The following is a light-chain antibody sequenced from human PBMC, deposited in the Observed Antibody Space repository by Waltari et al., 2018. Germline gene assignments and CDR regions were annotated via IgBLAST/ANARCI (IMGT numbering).Light chain of an antibody. CDR1: SSDVGGYNY. J-gene: IGLJ3*02. CDR3: SSYTSSSTLGV. V-gene: IGLV2-14*01. CDR2: DVS. Sequence: QSALTQPASVSGSPGQSITISCTGTSSDVGGYNYVSWYQQHPGKAPKLMIYDVSNRPSGVSNGFSGSKSGNTASLTISGLQAEDEADYYCSSYTSSSTLGVFGGGTKLTVL.